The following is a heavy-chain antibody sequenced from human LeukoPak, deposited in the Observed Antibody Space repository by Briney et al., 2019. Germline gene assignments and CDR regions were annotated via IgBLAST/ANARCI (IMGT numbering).Heavy chain of an antibody. CDR1: GGTFSSYA. V-gene: IGHV1-69*13. CDR2: IIPIFGTA. CDR3: ARERDYYDSSGFSDH. Sequence: SVKVSCKASGGTFSSYAISWVRQAPGQGLEWMGGIIPIFGTANYAQKFQGRVTITADESTSTAYMELSSLRSEDTAVYYCARERDYYDSSGFSDHWGQGTLVTVSS. J-gene: IGHJ4*02. D-gene: IGHD3-22*01.